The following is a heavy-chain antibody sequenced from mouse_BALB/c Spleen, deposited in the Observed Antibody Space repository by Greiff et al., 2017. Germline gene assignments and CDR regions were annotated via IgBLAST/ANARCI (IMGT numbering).Heavy chain of an antibody. V-gene: IGHV2-9-2*01. D-gene: IGHD2-1*01. CDR1: GFSLTSYD. J-gene: IGHJ2*01. CDR3: VRESYGNSDY. CDR2: IWTGGGT. Sequence: QVQLKQSGPGLVAPSQSLSITCTVSGFSLTSYDISWIRQPPGKGLEWLGVIWTGGGTNYNSAFMSRLSISKDNSKSQVFLKMNSLQTDDTAIYYCVRESYGNSDYWGQGTTLTVSS.